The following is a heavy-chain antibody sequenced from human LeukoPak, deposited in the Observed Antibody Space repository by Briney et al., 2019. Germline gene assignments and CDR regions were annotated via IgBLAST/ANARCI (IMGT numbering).Heavy chain of an antibody. J-gene: IGHJ4*02. V-gene: IGHV3-53*01. CDR1: GFXVSSNY. Sequence: GGSLRLSCAASGFXVSSNYISWVRQAPGKGLEWVSVIYSGGSTYYADSVKGRFTISRDNSKNTLYLQMNSLRAEDTAVYYCARDLATKYYFDFWGQGTLVTASS. D-gene: IGHD1-14*01. CDR2: IYSGGST. CDR3: ARDLATKYYFDF.